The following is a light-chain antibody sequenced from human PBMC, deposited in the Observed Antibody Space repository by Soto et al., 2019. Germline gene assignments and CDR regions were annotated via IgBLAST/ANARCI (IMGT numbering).Light chain of an antibody. Sequence: QSVLTQPPSVSAAPGQKVTISCSGSSSNIGNNYVSWYQQLPGTAPKLLIYDNNKRPSGIPDRFSGSKSGTSATLGITGLQTGDEADYYCGTWDSSLSALWVFGTGTKLTVL. CDR3: GTWDSSLSALWV. CDR2: DNN. V-gene: IGLV1-51*01. CDR1: SSNIGNNY. J-gene: IGLJ1*01.